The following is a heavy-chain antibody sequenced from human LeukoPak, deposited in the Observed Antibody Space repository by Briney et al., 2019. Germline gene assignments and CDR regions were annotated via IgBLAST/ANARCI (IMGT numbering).Heavy chain of an antibody. Sequence: GGSLRLSCAASGFTFSRSDMHWFRQASGKGLEWVGRNRSKANSYAEAYAASVKGRFTISRDDSKNTAYLQMNSLKTEDTAVYYCTRHAPSSDSSGYFNAWGQGTLVTVSS. V-gene: IGHV3-73*01. D-gene: IGHD3-22*01. CDR2: NRSKANSYAE. CDR3: TRHAPSSDSSGYFNA. CDR1: GFTFSRSD. J-gene: IGHJ5*02.